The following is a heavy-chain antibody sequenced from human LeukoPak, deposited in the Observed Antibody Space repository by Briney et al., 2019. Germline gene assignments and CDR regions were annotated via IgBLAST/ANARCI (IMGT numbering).Heavy chain of an antibody. V-gene: IGHV4-61*02. CDR1: DDSISSDDYY. J-gene: IGHJ4*02. CDR2: IYTSGTT. D-gene: IGHD1-26*01. CDR3: ARAVVGAPFDY. Sequence: PSETLSLTCTVSDDSISSDDYYCSWIRQPAGKGLEWIGRIYTSGTTNYNPSLKSRVTISVDTSKNQFSLKLSSVTAADTAVYYCARAVVGAPFDYWGQGTLVTVSS.